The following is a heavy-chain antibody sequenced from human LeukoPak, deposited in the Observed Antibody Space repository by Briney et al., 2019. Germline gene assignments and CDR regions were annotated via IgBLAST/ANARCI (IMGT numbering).Heavy chain of an antibody. D-gene: IGHD2-21*02. CDR3: ARDLARSGGYSRGGPYYFDY. V-gene: IGHV4-38-2*02. J-gene: IGHJ4*02. Sequence: SQTLSLTCTVSGYSISSGYYWGWIRQPPGKGLEWIGSIYHSGSTYYNPSLKSRVTISVDTSKNQFSLKLSSVTAADTAVYYCARDLARSGGYSRGGPYYFDYWGQGTLVTVSS. CDR1: GYSISSGYY. CDR2: IYHSGST.